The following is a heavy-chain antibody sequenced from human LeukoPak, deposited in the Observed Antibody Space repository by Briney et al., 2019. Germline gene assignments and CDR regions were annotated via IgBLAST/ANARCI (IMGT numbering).Heavy chain of an antibody. V-gene: IGHV4-59*08. CDR2: IYYSGST. Sequence: PSETLSLTCTVSGGSISSYYWSWIRQPPGKGLEWIGYIYYSGSTNYNPSLKSRVTISVDTFKNQFSLKLSSVTAADTAVYYCARHGGIAALRRSYYGMDVWGQGTTVTVSS. CDR3: ARHGGIAALRRSYYGMDV. D-gene: IGHD6-13*01. CDR1: GGSISSYY. J-gene: IGHJ6*02.